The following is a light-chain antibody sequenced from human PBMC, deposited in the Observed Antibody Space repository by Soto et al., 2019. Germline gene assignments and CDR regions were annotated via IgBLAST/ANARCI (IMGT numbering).Light chain of an antibody. Sequence: DIQMTQSPSTLSASVGDRVTISCQASQSISDWLAWYQQKPGKAPRLLIYRASTLQSGVPSRFRGSGSGTEFTLTISDLQPDDFATYYCQQYHIYSWTFGQGTTVGIK. CDR2: RAS. J-gene: IGKJ1*01. CDR1: QSISDW. CDR3: QQYHIYSWT. V-gene: IGKV1-5*03.